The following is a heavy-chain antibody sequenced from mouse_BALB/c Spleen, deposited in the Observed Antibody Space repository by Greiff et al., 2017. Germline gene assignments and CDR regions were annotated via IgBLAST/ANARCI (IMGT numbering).Heavy chain of an antibody. Sequence: VQLQESGAELAKPGASVKMSCKASGYTFTSYWMHWVKQRPGQGLEWIGYINPSTGYTEYNQKFKDKATLTADKSSSTAYMQLSSLTSEDSAVYYCARIYGYDEGSLAYWGQGTLVTVSA. V-gene: IGHV1-7*01. D-gene: IGHD2-2*01. CDR2: INPSTGYT. CDR3: ARIYGYDEGSLAY. J-gene: IGHJ3*01. CDR1: GYTFTSYW.